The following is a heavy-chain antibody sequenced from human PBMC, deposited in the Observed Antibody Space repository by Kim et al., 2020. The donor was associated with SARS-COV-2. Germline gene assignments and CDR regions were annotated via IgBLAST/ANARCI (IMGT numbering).Heavy chain of an antibody. D-gene: IGHD5-12*01. CDR2: ISYDGSNK. V-gene: IGHV3-30*04. CDR3: ARDHIVATRADYYYYGM. CDR1: GFTFSSYA. J-gene: IGHJ6*01. Sequence: GGSLRLSCAASGFTFSSYAMHWVRQAPGKGLEWVAVISYDGSNKYYADSVKGRFTISRDNSKNTLYLQMNSLRAEDTAVYYCARDHIVATRADYYYYGM.